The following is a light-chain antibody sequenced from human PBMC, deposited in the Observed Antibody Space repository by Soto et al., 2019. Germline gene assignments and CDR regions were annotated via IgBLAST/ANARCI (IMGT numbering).Light chain of an antibody. V-gene: IGKV3-20*01. CDR2: NTF. J-gene: IGKJ5*01. CDR3: QQSDTYPLT. Sequence: EVVLTQSPGTLSLSPGERATLSCRTSQSVVNYQLAWYRQKPGQAPRLLIYNTFHRATGIPDRFSGTGSETDFTLTISSLQPEDVATYYCQQSDTYPLTFGQGTRLEI. CDR1: QSVVNYQ.